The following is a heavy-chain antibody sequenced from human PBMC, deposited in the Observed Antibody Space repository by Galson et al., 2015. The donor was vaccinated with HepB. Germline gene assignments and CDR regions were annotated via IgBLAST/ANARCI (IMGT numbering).Heavy chain of an antibody. CDR3: ARGVISGSYSLY. CDR2: ISSSGSTI. Sequence: LRLSCAASGFTFSSYEMNWVRQAPGKGLEWVSYISSSGSTIYYADSVKGRFTISRDNAKNSLYLQMNSLRVEDTAVYYCARGVISGSYSLYWGQGALVTVSS. J-gene: IGHJ4*02. D-gene: IGHD1-26*01. CDR1: GFTFSSYE. V-gene: IGHV3-48*03.